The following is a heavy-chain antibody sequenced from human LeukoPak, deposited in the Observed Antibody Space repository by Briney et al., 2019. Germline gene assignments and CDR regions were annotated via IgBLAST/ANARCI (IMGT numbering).Heavy chain of an antibody. Sequence: SQTLSLTCAISGDSVSSNSAAWNWIRQSPSRGLEWLGRTYYRSKWYNDYAVSVKSRITINPDTSKNQFSLKLSSVTAADTAVYYCASGVEQLVTKDYYGMDVWGQGTTVTVSS. CDR3: ASGVEQLVTKDYYGMDV. V-gene: IGHV6-1*01. J-gene: IGHJ6*02. D-gene: IGHD6-13*01. CDR1: GDSVSSNSAA. CDR2: TYYRSKWYN.